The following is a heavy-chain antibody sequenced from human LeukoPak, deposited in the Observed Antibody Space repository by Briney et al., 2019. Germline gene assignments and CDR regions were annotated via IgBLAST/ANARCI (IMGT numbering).Heavy chain of an antibody. V-gene: IGHV1-8*01. CDR2: MNPNSGNT. J-gene: IGHJ6*03. CDR3: ARDNGGTAMAYYSYYYMDV. CDR1: GYTFTSYD. Sequence: VASVKVSCKASGYTFTSYDINWVRQATGQGLEWMGWMNPNSGNTGYAQKFQGRVTMTRNTSISTAYMELSSLRSEDTAVYYCARDNGGTAMAYYSYYYMDVWGKGTTVTISS. D-gene: IGHD5-18*01.